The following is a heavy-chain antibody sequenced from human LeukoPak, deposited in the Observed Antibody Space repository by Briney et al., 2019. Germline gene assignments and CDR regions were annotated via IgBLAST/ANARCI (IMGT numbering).Heavy chain of an antibody. CDR2: ISSSGSTI. CDR1: GFTFSSYE. J-gene: IGHJ4*02. Sequence: PGGSLRLSCAASGFTFSSYEMNWVRQAPGKGLEWVSYISSSGSTIYYADSVKGRFTIPRDNAKNSLYLQMNSLRAEDTAVYYCAREPPYYDSSGYYDYWGQGTLVTVSS. D-gene: IGHD3-22*01. CDR3: AREPPYYDSSGYYDY. V-gene: IGHV3-48*03.